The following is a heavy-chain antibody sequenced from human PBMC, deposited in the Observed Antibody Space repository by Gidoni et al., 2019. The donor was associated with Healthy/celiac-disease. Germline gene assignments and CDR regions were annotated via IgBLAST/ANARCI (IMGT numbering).Heavy chain of an antibody. J-gene: IGHJ4*02. D-gene: IGHD2-15*01. V-gene: IGHV3-11*01. CDR1: AFTFSDYY. CDR3: ATARPNRYCSGGSCYAGH. CDR2: ISSSGSTI. Sequence: QVQLVESGGGLFKPGGSLRLSCSASAFTFSDYYMSWIRQAPGKGLEWVSYISSSGSTIYYADSVKGRFTISRDNAKNSLYLQMNSLRAEDTAVYYCATARPNRYCSGGSCYAGHWGQGTLVTVSS.